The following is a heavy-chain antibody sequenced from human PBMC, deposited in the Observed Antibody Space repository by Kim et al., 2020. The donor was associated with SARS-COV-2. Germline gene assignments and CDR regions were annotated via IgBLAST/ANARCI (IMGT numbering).Heavy chain of an antibody. V-gene: IGHV3-7*01. CDR1: GFALSNFW. CDR2: IKPDGSEK. J-gene: IGHJ4*02. D-gene: IGHD2-8*01. CDR3: ARFGVEAGLDF. Sequence: GSLRLSCAASGFALSNFWMSWVRQAPGKGLEWLANIKPDGSEKYYVDVAKGRFSISRDNAKNSVSLQLNSLRAEDTAVYYCARFGVEAGLDFWAQGTLVT.